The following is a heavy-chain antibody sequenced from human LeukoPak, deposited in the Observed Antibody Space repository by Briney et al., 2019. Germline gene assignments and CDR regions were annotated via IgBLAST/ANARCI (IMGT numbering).Heavy chain of an antibody. V-gene: IGHV1-2*02. J-gene: IGHJ4*02. Sequence: ASVKVSCKASGYTFTDYYIHWVRQAPGQGLEWLGWINPNRGGTNYAQKFQGRVTVTRDTSINTAYMEVSRLRFDDTAVYYCATMGATNFDHWGQGTLVTVSS. CDR1: GYTFTDYY. D-gene: IGHD1-26*01. CDR3: ATMGATNFDH. CDR2: INPNRGGT.